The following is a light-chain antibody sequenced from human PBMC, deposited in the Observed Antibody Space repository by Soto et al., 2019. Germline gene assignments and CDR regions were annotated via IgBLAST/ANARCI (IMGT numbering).Light chain of an antibody. V-gene: IGKV3-11*01. CDR3: QQYGSSPPIC. CDR1: QSVGYS. CDR2: DAS. J-gene: IGKJ5*01. Sequence: EITKSEEPLVGYEGRCPRLPCSASQSVGYSVTWYQQRPGQAPKLLIYDASHRATGIPARFSGSGSGTDFSLTIWVLGPEDSAVYFCQQYGSSPPICLGQGTRLEIK.